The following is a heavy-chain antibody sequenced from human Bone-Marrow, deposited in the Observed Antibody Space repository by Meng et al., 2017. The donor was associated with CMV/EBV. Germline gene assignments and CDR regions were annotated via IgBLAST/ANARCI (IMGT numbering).Heavy chain of an antibody. CDR1: GYTFTSYF. Sequence: ASVKVSCKASGYTFTSYFMHWVRQAPGQGLEWMGIINPSGGSTSYAQKFQGRVTISVDTSRNQFSLKVSAVTAADTAVYYCARNQAPEDTVALWGQGTMVTVSS. CDR3: ARNQAPEDTVAL. V-gene: IGHV1-46*01. CDR2: INPSGGST. D-gene: IGHD1-14*01. J-gene: IGHJ3*01.